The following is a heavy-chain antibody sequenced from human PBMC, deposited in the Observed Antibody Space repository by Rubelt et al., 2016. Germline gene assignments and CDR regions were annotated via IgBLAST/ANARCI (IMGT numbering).Heavy chain of an antibody. CDR3: ARDLGGYCSSTSCRWEENYYYYGMDV. J-gene: IGHJ6*02. Sequence: DGGTTNYADSVKGRFTISRDNAKNSLYLQMNSLRAEDTAVYYCARDLGGYCSSTSCRWEENYYYYGMDVWGQGTTVTVSS. D-gene: IGHD2-2*01. V-gene: IGHV3-74*01. CDR2: DGGTT.